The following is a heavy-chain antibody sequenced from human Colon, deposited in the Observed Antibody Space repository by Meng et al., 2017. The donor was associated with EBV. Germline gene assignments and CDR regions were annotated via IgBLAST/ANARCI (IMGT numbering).Heavy chain of an antibody. J-gene: IGHJ4*02. CDR3: ARDGPLL. CDR1: GDSISGSGDY. Sequence: QLRLEESGPGLVRPSETLSLTCSVSGDSISGSGDYWGWVRQPTGKGLEWIGNIYYTGSTYYNPSLKSRVTISVDTSKNQFSLKVTSMTAADTAVYYCARDGPLLWGPGTLVTVSS. V-gene: IGHV4-39*07. CDR2: IYYTGST.